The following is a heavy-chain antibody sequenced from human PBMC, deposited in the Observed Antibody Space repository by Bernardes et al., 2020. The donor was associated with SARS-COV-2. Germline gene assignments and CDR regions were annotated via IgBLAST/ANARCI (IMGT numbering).Heavy chain of an antibody. CDR2: IYYSGST. Sequence: SETLSLTCTVSGGSISSSSYYWGWIRQPPGKGLEWIGSIYYSGSTYYNPSLKSRVTISVDTSKNQFSLKLSSVTAADTAVYYCARHHPGFLEWTNWFDPWGQRTLVSVSS. V-gene: IGHV4-39*01. CDR3: ARHHPGFLEWTNWFDP. CDR1: GGSISSSSYY. D-gene: IGHD3-3*01. J-gene: IGHJ5*02.